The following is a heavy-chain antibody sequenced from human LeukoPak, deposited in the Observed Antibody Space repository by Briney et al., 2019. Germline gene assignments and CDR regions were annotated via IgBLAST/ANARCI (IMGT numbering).Heavy chain of an antibody. CDR3: ARGKKIQLWFDSVGSWFDP. CDR1: GDSITSSSYY. V-gene: IGHV4-39*01. Sequence: SETLSLTCSVSGDSITSSSYYWGWIRQPPGKGLEWIGTIYYSGATYYSPSLKSQVTLSVDTSKNQFSLKLSSVTAADTAVYYCARGKKIQLWFDSVGSWFDPWGQGTLVTVSS. J-gene: IGHJ5*02. CDR2: IYYSGAT. D-gene: IGHD5-18*01.